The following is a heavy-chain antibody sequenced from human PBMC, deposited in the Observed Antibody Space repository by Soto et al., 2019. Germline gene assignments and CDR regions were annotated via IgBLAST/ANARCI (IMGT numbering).Heavy chain of an antibody. CDR2: ISAFNGNT. CDR1: GYTFRDYG. Sequence: QVQLVQSGAEVKKPGASVKVSCKASGYTFRDYGISWVRQAPGQGLEWMGWISAFNGNTNYTKKFQDRVTVTTDTSTNTAYMELRSLRSDDTAVYYCARDQQWLVQVPLNVDFWGPGTPVIVS. D-gene: IGHD6-19*01. V-gene: IGHV1-18*01. J-gene: IGHJ4*02. CDR3: ARDQQWLVQVPLNVDF.